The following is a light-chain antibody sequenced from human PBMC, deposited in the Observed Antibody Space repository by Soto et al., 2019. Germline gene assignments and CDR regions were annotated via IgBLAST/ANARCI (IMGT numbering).Light chain of an antibody. CDR1: RGFXSW. J-gene: IGKJ1*01. V-gene: IGKV1-5*03. CDR2: KAS. Sequence: IQLTQSPSTLSASVGDSVTITCRASRGFXSWFGWYQQKPGKAPKVLXDKASSLERGGPSRLSGSGSGTEFTLTISSLHPYDFAVYYFQHYKNGPWTFGQGTKVDIK. CDR3: QHYKNGPWT.